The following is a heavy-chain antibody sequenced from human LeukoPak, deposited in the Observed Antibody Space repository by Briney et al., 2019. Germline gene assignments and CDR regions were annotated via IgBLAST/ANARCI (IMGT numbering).Heavy chain of an antibody. J-gene: IGHJ6*02. Sequence: PSETLSLTCTVSGGSISSYYWSWIRQPPGEGLEWIGYIYYSGSTNYNPSLKSRVTISVDTSKNQFSLKLSSVTAADTAVYYCARLRFTDYYYYGMDVWGQGTTVTVSS. CDR2: IYYSGST. V-gene: IGHV4-59*08. D-gene: IGHD3-10*01. CDR1: GGSISSYY. CDR3: ARLRFTDYYYYGMDV.